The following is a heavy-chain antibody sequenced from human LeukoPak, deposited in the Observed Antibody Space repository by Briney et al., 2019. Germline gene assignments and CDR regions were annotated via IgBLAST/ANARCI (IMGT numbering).Heavy chain of an antibody. J-gene: IGHJ3*02. Sequence: GGSLRHSCAASGFTFSSYAMTWVRQAPGKGLEWVSGISGSGDSTYYADSVKGRFTISRDNAKNSLYLQMNSLRAEDTAVYYCARAYPINDYVWGSYRRLHAFDIWGQGTMVTVSS. D-gene: IGHD3-16*02. CDR2: ISGSGDST. V-gene: IGHV3-23*01. CDR1: GFTFSSYA. CDR3: ARAYPINDYVWGSYRRLHAFDI.